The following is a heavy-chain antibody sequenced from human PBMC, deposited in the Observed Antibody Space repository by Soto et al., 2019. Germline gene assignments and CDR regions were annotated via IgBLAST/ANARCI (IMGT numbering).Heavy chain of an antibody. CDR1: GGTFSSYT. Sequence: QVQLVQSGAEVKKPGSSVKVSCKASGGTFSSYTISWVRQAPGQGLEWMGRIIPILGIANYAQKFQGRVTITADKATGTAYMELSSLRSEDTAVYYCARARAYSGYDDYYYYYGMDVWGQGTTGTVSS. V-gene: IGHV1-69*02. D-gene: IGHD5-12*01. CDR2: IIPILGIA. CDR3: ARARAYSGYDDYYYYYGMDV. J-gene: IGHJ6*02.